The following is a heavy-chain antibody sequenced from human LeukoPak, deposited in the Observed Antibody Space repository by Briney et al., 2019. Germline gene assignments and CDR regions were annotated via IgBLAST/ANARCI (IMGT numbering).Heavy chain of an antibody. CDR3: ARAYYDFWSGSNNWFDP. V-gene: IGHV4-59*01. J-gene: IGHJ5*02. CDR1: GGSISSYY. CDR2: IYYSGST. Sequence: SQTLSLTCTVSGGSISSYYWSWIRQPPGKGLEWIGYIYYSGSTNYNPSLKSRVTISVDTSKNQFSLKLSSVTAADTAVYYCARAYYDFWSGSNNWFDPWGQGTLVTVSS. D-gene: IGHD3-3*01.